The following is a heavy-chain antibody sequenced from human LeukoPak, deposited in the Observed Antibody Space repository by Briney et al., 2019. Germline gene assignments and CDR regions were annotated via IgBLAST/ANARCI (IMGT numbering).Heavy chain of an antibody. CDR3: ARTANDYDGSGFFDY. CDR2: IYSGGNT. Sequence: PGGSLRLSCAASGFTVSRNYMNWVRQAPGKGLEWDSVIYSGGNTYYADSVKGRFTISRDNSKNTLYLQMNRLRAEDTAVYYCARTANDYDGSGFFDYWGHGTLVTVSS. V-gene: IGHV3-53*01. J-gene: IGHJ4*01. D-gene: IGHD3-22*01. CDR1: GFTVSRNY.